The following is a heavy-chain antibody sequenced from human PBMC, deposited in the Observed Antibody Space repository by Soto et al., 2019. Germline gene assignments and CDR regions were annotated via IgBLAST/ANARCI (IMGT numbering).Heavy chain of an antibody. Sequence: QVPLVESGGGVVQPGRSLRLSCAASGFTFSSYGIHWVRQAPGKGLEWVAVIWYDGSNKYYADSVKGRFTISRDNSKNTLYLQMNSLRAEDTAVYYCARELRGYSYFAYYGMDVWGQGTTVTVSS. D-gene: IGHD5-18*01. CDR2: IWYDGSNK. CDR1: GFTFSSYG. J-gene: IGHJ6*02. V-gene: IGHV3-33*01. CDR3: ARELRGYSYFAYYGMDV.